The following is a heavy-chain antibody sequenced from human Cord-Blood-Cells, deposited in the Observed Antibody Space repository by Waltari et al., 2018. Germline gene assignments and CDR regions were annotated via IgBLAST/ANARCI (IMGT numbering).Heavy chain of an antibody. V-gene: IGHV3-23*04. Sequence: EVQLVESGGGLVQPGGSLRLSCAASGFPFSSSALSGVHQASGKGLEGVSAICGSGGSTYYAGPGKGRFTSSRDNSKNPLFLQMNSLRAEDTAVYYCAKYFRRIAARLDYWGQGTLVTVSS. CDR2: ICGSGGST. D-gene: IGHD6-6*01. CDR3: AKYFRRIAARLDY. J-gene: IGHJ4*02. CDR1: GFPFSSSA.